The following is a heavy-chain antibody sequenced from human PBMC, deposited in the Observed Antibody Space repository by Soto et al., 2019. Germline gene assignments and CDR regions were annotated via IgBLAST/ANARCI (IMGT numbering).Heavy chain of an antibody. Sequence: QVQLQESGPGLVKPSQTLSLTCTVSGGSISSGGYYWSWIRQHPGKGLEWIGYIYYSGSTYYNPSLKSRVTISVDTSKNQFSLKLSSVTAADTAVYYCARDCHVDGVPHNWFDPWGQGNLVTVSA. V-gene: IGHV4-31*03. CDR2: IYYSGST. J-gene: IGHJ5*02. CDR3: ARDCHVDGVPHNWFDP. CDR1: GGSISSGGYY. D-gene: IGHD3-3*01.